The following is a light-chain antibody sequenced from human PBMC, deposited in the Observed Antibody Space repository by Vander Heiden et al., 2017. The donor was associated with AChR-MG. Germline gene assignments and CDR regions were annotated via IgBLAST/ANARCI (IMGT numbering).Light chain of an antibody. J-gene: IGKJ4*01. V-gene: IGKV1-39*01. Sequence: DIRMTQSPSSLSASVGDRVTITCRASQTISNYLNWYQQRPGKAPNLLISKTSRLEGGVPYRFSGSRSGTDFTLTIDGLQPEDFASYFCQQSFSTPLTFGWGTKVEIK. CDR1: QTISNY. CDR3: QQSFSTPLT. CDR2: KTS.